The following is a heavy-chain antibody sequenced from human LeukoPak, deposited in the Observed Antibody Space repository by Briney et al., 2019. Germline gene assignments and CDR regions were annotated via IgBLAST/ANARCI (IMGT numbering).Heavy chain of an antibody. J-gene: IGHJ6*02. CDR2: ISSSSSYI. CDR3: ASLGGSGWSVGGYYYGMDV. Sequence: GGSLRLSCAASGFTFSSYSMNWVRQAPGKGLEWVSSISSSSSYIYYADSVKGRFTISRDNAKDSLYLQMNSLRAEDTAVYYCASLGGSGWSVGGYYYGMDVWGQGTTVTVSS. V-gene: IGHV3-21*01. D-gene: IGHD6-19*01. CDR1: GFTFSSYS.